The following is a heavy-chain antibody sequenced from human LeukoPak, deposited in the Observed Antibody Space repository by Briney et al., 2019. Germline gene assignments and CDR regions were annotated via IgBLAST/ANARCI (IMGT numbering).Heavy chain of an antibody. CDR1: GYTFTGYY. Sequence: GASVKVSCKASGYTFTGYYLHWVRQAPGQGLEWMGWINPNIGVPDYAQNFQGRFTLTRDTSINTAYMELSILRSDDTAVYCCARGLHYDYVWGTYRNYYVEYWGQGTLLTVSS. J-gene: IGHJ4*02. CDR3: ARGLHYDYVWGTYRNYYVEY. V-gene: IGHV1-2*02. D-gene: IGHD3-16*02. CDR2: INPNIGVP.